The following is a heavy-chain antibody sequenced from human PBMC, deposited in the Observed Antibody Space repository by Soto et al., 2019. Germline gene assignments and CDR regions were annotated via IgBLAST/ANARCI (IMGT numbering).Heavy chain of an antibody. J-gene: IGHJ4*02. D-gene: IGHD3-22*01. CDR3: ARPLGDDSSGYYFDY. CDR1: GGSISSYY. Sequence: SETLSLTCTVSGGSISSYYWSWIRQPPGKGLEWIGYIYYSGSTNYNPSLKSRVTISVDTSKNQFSLKLSSVTAADTAVYYCARPLGDDSSGYYFDYWGQGTLVTVS. V-gene: IGHV4-59*08. CDR2: IYYSGST.